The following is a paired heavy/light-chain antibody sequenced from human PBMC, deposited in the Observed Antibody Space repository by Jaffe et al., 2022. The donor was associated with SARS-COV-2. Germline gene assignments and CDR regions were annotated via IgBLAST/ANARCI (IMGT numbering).Heavy chain of an antibody. CDR1: GYTFGMYK. Sequence: QVQLVQSGAEVKKPGASVTVSCKTSGYTFGMYKMHWVRQVPGQGLEWMGIIDTSSGSIAYAQNFQDRVTMTRDTSTSTVYMELSSLRSEDTAVYYCARDNRAWSQDYWGQGTLVTVSS. CDR2: IDTSSGSI. J-gene: IGHJ4*02. V-gene: IGHV1-46*01. CDR3: ARDNRAWSQDY. D-gene: IGHD6-19*01.
Light chain of an antibody. V-gene: IGLV2-14*01. Sequence: QSALTQPASVSGSPGQSITISCTGTSSDLGAYDYVSWYQHPPGKAPKVIIYGVTNRPSGVPDRFSGSKSGNTASLTISGLQAEDEADYYCSSYTSSSSWVFGGGTKVTVL. CDR3: SSYTSSSSWV. CDR2: GVT. CDR1: SSDLGAYDY. J-gene: IGLJ3*02.